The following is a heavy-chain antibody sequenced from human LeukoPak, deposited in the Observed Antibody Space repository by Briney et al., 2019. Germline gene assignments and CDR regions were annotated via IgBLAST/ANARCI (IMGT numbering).Heavy chain of an antibody. CDR3: ARERDASDAFDI. Sequence: GGSLRLSCAASGFTFNDYNLNWVRQAPGKGLEWVSSISSSSSYIYYADSVKGRFTISRDNAKNSLYLQMNSLRAEDTAVYYCARERDASDAFDIWGQGTMVTVSS. CDR2: ISSSSSYI. CDR1: GFTFNDYN. J-gene: IGHJ3*02. D-gene: IGHD5-24*01. V-gene: IGHV3-21*01.